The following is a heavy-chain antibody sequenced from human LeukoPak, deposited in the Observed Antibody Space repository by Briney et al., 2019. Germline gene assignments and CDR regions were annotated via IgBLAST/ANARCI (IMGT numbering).Heavy chain of an antibody. D-gene: IGHD3-16*02. J-gene: IGHJ4*02. CDR3: ARVGLGELSN. CDR2: IYHSGST. Sequence: PSETLSLTCTVSGYSISSGYYWGWIRQPPGKGLEWIGSIYHSGSTYYNPSLKSRVTISVDTSKNQFSLKLSSVTAADTAVYYCARVGLGELSNWGQGTLVTVSS. V-gene: IGHV4-38-2*02. CDR1: GYSISSGYY.